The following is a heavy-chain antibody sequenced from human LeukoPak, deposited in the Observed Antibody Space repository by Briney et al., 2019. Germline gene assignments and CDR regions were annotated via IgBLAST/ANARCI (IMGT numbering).Heavy chain of an antibody. Sequence: PSETLSLTCAVYGGSFSGYYWSWIRQPPGRGLEWIGEINHRGSTNYNPSLKSRVTMSVDTSKNQFSLKLSSVTAADTAVYYCARSLIPYGSGSYNWFDPWGQGTLVTVSS. J-gene: IGHJ5*02. CDR1: GGSFSGYY. CDR3: ARSLIPYGSGSYNWFDP. V-gene: IGHV4-34*01. CDR2: INHRGST. D-gene: IGHD3-10*01.